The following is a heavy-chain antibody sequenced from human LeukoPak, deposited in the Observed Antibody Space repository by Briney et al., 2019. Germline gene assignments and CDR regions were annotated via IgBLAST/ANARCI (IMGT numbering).Heavy chain of an antibody. CDR2: IIPIFGTA. CDR3: ASRNSSSIDY. V-gene: IGHV1-69*05. Sequence: GASVKVSCKASGGTFSSYAISWVRQALGQGLEWMGGIIPIFGTANYAQKFQGRVTITTDESTSTAYMELSSLRSEDTAVYYCASRNSSSIDYWGQGTLVTVSS. D-gene: IGHD6-13*01. CDR1: GGTFSSYA. J-gene: IGHJ4*02.